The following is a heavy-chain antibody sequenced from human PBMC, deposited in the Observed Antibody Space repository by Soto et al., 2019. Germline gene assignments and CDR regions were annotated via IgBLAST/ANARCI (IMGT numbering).Heavy chain of an antibody. J-gene: IGHJ6*02. CDR2: IKQDGSDK. CDR1: GFTFSNYW. Sequence: SLRLSCRASGFTFSNYWMSWVRQAPGKGLEWVANIKQDGSDKYYVDSVKGRFTISRDNAKNSLYLQMNSLRAEDTAVYYCASLITKPKDVWGQGTTVTVSS. CDR3: ASLITKPKDV. D-gene: IGHD3-3*01. V-gene: IGHV3-7*01.